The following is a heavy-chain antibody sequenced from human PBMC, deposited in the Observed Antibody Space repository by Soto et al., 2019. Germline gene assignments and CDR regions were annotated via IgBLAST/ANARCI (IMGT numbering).Heavy chain of an antibody. CDR3: ARDDYIKRIYYCYGLDV. D-gene: IGHD4-4*01. V-gene: IGHV4-31*03. Sequence: QVQLQESGPGLVKPSQTLSLTCTVSGGSISSGGCYWSWVRQHPGKGREGIGYIHYSGGTYYNPCIKSRVTMSLDTSRNQFSLRLRSVTAADTAVYYCARDDYIKRIYYCYGLDVWGQGTTVTVSS. CDR1: GGSISSGGCY. CDR2: IHYSGGT. J-gene: IGHJ6*02.